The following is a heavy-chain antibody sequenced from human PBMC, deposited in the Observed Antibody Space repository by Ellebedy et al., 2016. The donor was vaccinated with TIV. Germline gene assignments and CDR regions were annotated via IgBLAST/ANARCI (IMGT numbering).Heavy chain of an antibody. D-gene: IGHD2/OR15-2a*01. Sequence: GGSLRLXCEASGFSFDGLAMHWVRQAPGKGLQWVSSTSGNGAVTYYADSAKGRFSISRDNSKNTVYLQMHSLRPDDTALYYCAKGDNTWEYYIDYWGQGALVTVSS. J-gene: IGHJ4*02. V-gene: IGHV3-23*01. CDR1: GFSFDGLA. CDR2: TSGNGAVT. CDR3: AKGDNTWEYYIDY.